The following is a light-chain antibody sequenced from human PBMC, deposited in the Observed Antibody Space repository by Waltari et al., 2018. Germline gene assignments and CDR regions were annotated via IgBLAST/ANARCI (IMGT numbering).Light chain of an antibody. J-gene: IGLJ2*01. Sequence: SFELTQPPSVSVSPGQTATITCSGDVLPKQYVYWYQQKPGQAPVLLIYKDTERPSGSPERFCGSTAGTGTTVTLTIGGVQAEDEADYYCQSIDVDALTFGGGTKLTVL. V-gene: IGLV3-25*03. CDR1: VLPKQY. CDR3: QSIDVDALT. CDR2: KDT.